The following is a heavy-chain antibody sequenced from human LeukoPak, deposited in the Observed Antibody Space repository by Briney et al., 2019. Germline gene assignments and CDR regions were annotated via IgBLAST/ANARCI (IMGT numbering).Heavy chain of an antibody. CDR3: ARYCSGGSCYPYGMDV. CDR1: GFTFSSYW. Sequence: GGSLRLSCAASGFTFSSYWMHWVRQAPGKGLVWVSRINSDGSSTNYADSVKGRFTISRDNAKNTLYLQMNSLRAEDTAVYYCARYCSGGSCYPYGMDVWGQGTTVTVSS. V-gene: IGHV3-74*01. CDR2: INSDGSST. J-gene: IGHJ6*02. D-gene: IGHD2-15*01.